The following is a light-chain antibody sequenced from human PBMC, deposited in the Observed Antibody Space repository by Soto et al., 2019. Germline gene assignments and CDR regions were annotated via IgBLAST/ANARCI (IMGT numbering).Light chain of an antibody. Sequence: DIQMTQSPSSLSASVGDRVTITCRASQSISSYLNWYQQKPGKAPKLLIYAASSLQSGVQSRFSGCGSGTDFTLTISSLQPEDFATYYCQQSYSTPTFGQGTKLEI. CDR1: QSISSY. V-gene: IGKV1-39*01. J-gene: IGKJ2*01. CDR3: QQSYSTPT. CDR2: AAS.